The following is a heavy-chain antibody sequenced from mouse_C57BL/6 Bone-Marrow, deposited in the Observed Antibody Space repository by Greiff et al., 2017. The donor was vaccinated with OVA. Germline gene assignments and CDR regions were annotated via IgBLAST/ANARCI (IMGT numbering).Heavy chain of an antibody. J-gene: IGHJ3*01. CDR3: ARSGYGSAFAY. CDR1: GYTFTSYW. D-gene: IGHD1-1*01. V-gene: IGHV1-64*01. Sequence: QVQLKQPGAELVKPGASVKLSCKASGYTFTSYWMHWVKQRPGQGLEWIGMIHPNSGSTNYNEKFKSKATLTVDKSSSTAYMQLSSLTSEDSAVYYCARSGYGSAFAYWGQGTLVTVSA. CDR2: IHPNSGST.